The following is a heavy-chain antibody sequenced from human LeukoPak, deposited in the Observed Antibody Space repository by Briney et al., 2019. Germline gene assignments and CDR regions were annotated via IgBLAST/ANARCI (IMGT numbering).Heavy chain of an antibody. J-gene: IGHJ6*03. V-gene: IGHV4-34*01. Sequence: SETLSLTCAVYGGSFSGYYWSWIRQPPGKGLEWIGEIKHSGSTNYNPSLKSRVTISVDTSKNQFSLRLSSVTAADTAVYYCARQVILVGPDSFYMDVWGKGTTVTISS. D-gene: IGHD3-22*01. CDR1: GGSFSGYY. CDR3: ARQVILVGPDSFYMDV. CDR2: IKHSGST.